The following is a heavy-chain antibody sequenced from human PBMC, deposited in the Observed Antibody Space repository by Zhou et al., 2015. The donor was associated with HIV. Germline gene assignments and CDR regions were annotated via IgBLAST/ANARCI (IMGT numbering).Heavy chain of an antibody. CDR3: AKDLAVTPPDY. CDR1: GFTFSSYG. CDR2: ISYDGSNK. V-gene: IGHV3-30*18. Sequence: QVQLVESGGGVVQPGRSLRLSCAASGFTFSSYGMHWVRQAPGKGLEWVAVISYDGSNKYYADSVKGRFTISRDNSKNTLYLQMNSLRAEDTAVYYCAKDLAVTPPDYWGQGTLVTVSS. D-gene: IGHD4-23*01. J-gene: IGHJ4*02.